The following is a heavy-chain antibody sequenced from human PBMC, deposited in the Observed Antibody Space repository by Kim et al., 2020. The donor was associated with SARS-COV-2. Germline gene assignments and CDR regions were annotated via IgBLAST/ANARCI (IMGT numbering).Heavy chain of an antibody. J-gene: IGHJ5*02. D-gene: IGHD3-3*01. V-gene: IGHV4-59*08. CDR2: IYYSGST. CDR1: GGSISSYY. Sequence: SETLSLTCTVSGGSISSYYWSWIRQPPGKGLEWIGYIYYSGSTNYNPSLKSRVTISVDTSKNQFSLKLSSVTAADTAVYYCARLQDDYWFDPWGQGTLVT. CDR3: ARLQDDYWFDP.